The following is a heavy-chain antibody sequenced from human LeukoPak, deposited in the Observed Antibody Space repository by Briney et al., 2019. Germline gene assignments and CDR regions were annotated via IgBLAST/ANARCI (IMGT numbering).Heavy chain of an antibody. D-gene: IGHD3-22*01. CDR3: ATGPYYYDSSGYYDGLDY. CDR1: GYSFTSYW. V-gene: IGHV5-51*01. J-gene: IGHJ4*02. Sequence: GESLKISCKGSGYSFTSYWIGWVRQMPGKGLEWMGIIYPGDSDTRYSPSFQGQVTTSADKSISTAYLQWSSLKASDTAMYYCATGPYYYDSSGYYDGLDYWGQGTLATVSS. CDR2: IYPGDSDT.